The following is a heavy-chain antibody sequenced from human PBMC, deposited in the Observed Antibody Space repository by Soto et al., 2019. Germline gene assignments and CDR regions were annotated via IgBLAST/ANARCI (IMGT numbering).Heavy chain of an antibody. CDR2: VSTNNADT. V-gene: IGHV1-18*01. D-gene: IGHD3-22*01. J-gene: IGHJ4*02. CDR1: GYHFTAYG. Sequence: ASVKVSCKSSGYHFTAYGLAWLRQAPGQRPEWMGWVSTNNADTNYAEKFQGRVTMTTDKSTTTTYLQLRSLRSDDTAVYYCARELNTDSSAYYPFPYWGQGTLVTVS. CDR3: ARELNTDSSAYYPFPY.